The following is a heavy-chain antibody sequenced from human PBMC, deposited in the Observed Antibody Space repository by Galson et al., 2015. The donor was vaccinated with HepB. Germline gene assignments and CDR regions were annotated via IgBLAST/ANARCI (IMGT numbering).Heavy chain of an antibody. V-gene: IGHV4-59*01. CDR1: GDSLTNNC. Sequence: ETLSLTCTVSGDSLTNNCWSWIRQPPGKGLEWIASVSSPGSTKNNPSLMSRVTISMDTSKNQFSLRLNSVTAADTAVYYCARAPHYYEMYFFDSWSQGTLVTVSS. J-gene: IGHJ4*02. D-gene: IGHD3-22*01. CDR2: VSSPGST. CDR3: ARAPHYYEMYFFDS.